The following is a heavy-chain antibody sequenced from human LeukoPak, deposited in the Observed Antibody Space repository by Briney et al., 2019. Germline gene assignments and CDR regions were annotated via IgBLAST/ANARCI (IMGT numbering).Heavy chain of an antibody. D-gene: IGHD6-13*01. CDR2: IKQDGSEK. Sequence: SGGSLRLSCAASGFSFSSYWMSWVRQAPGKGLEWVANIKQDGSEKYYVDSAKGRFTISRDNAKNSLYLQMNSLRAEDTAVYYCATDLGSSRPNFWGQGTPVTVSS. CDR3: ATDLGSSRPNF. CDR1: GFSFSSYW. V-gene: IGHV3-7*01. J-gene: IGHJ4*02.